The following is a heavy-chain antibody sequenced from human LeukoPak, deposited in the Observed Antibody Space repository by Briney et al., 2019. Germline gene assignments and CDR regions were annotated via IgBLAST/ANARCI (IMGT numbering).Heavy chain of an antibody. CDR2: ISSSGGTI. V-gene: IGHV3-48*03. D-gene: IGHD1-7*01. CDR3: AKDISNWNSRHFDY. CDR1: GFTFSSYE. Sequence: GGSLRLSCAASGFTFSSYEMNWVRQAPGKGLEWVSYISSSGGTIYYADSVKGRFTISRDNSKNSLYLQMNSLRTEDTALYYCAKDISNWNSRHFDYWGQGTLVTVSS. J-gene: IGHJ4*02.